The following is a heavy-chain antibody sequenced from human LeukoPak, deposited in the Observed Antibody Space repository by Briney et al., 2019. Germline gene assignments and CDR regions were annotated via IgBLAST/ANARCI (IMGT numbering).Heavy chain of an antibody. D-gene: IGHD3-16*02. CDR2: INHSGST. CDR1: GGSFSGYY. CDR3: AREANNYDYVWGSYRYKASYFDY. J-gene: IGHJ4*02. Sequence: SETLSLTCAAYGGSFSGYYWSWIRQPPGKGLEWIGEINHSGSTNYNPSLKSRATISVDTSKNQFSLKLSSVTAADTAVYYCAREANNYDYVWGSYRYKASYFDYWGQGTLVTVSS. V-gene: IGHV4-34*01.